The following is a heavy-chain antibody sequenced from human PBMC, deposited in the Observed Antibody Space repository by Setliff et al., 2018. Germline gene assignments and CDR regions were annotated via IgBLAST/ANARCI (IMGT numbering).Heavy chain of an antibody. CDR2: ITFGSLSR. V-gene: IGHV3-23*01. CDR3: AKGQEQYYDSSGYYGRVLDY. CDR1: GFTFNAYA. Sequence: PGGSLRLSCAASGFTFNAYAMSWVRQAPGKGLEWVSAITFGSLSRYYADSVKGRFTISRDNSKNTLFLEMNSPRTEDTAVYYCAKGQEQYYDSSGYYGRVLDYWGQGTLVTVSS. J-gene: IGHJ4*02. D-gene: IGHD3-22*01.